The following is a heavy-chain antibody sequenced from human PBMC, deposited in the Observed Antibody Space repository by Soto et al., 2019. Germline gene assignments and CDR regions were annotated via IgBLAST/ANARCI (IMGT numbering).Heavy chain of an antibody. J-gene: IGHJ6*02. D-gene: IGHD5-18*01. CDR3: AKKLRGYSPGYYYYGMDV. CDR1: GFTFSSYG. CDR2: ISYDGSNK. Sequence: GGSLRLSCAASGFTFSSYGMHWVRQVPGKGLEWVAVISYDGSNKYYADSVKGRFTISRDNSKNTLYLQMNSLRAEDTAVYYCAKKLRGYSPGYYYYGMDVWGQGTTVTVSS. V-gene: IGHV3-30*18.